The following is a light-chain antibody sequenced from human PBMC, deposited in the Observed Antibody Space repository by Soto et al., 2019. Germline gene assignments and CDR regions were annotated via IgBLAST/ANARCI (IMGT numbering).Light chain of an antibody. CDR1: SSVVGSYNL. V-gene: IGLV2-18*02. Sequence: SALGQPPSVSGSPGQPVAISCTGNSSVVGSYNLVSSYHQPPGAAHTLMFYEVSNRPSGVPDRFSGSKYGNTASLTISGLQAEDEADYYYNSYSGSSTYVFGTGTKVTVL. CDR2: EVS. CDR3: NSYSGSSTYV. J-gene: IGLJ1*01.